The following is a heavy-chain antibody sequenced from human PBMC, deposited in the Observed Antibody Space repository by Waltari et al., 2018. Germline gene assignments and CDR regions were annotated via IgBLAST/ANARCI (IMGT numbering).Heavy chain of an antibody. CDR1: GGSISSYY. CDR3: ARSILQWLAPFDY. D-gene: IGHD6-19*01. Sequence: QVQLQESGPGLVKPSETLSLTCTVSGGSISSYYWSWIRQPPGKGLEWIGYIYYSGSTNYTPSLKSRVTISVDTSKNQFSLKLSSVTAADTAVYYCARSILQWLAPFDYWGQGTLVTVSS. V-gene: IGHV4-59*01. CDR2: IYYSGST. J-gene: IGHJ4*02.